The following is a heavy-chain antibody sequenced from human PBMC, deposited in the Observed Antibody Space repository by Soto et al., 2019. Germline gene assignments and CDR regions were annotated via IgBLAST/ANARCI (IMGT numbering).Heavy chain of an antibody. CDR3: AKSPDGDYRFDY. D-gene: IGHD4-17*01. J-gene: IGHJ4*02. CDR1: GFTFSSYG. CDR2: ISYDGSNK. V-gene: IGHV3-30*18. Sequence: QVQLVESGGGVVQPGRSLRLSCAASGFTFSSYGMHWVRQAPGKGLEWVAVISYDGSNKYYADSVKGRFTISRDNSKNTLYLQMNSLRAEDTAVYYCAKSPDGDYRFDYWGQGTLVTVSS.